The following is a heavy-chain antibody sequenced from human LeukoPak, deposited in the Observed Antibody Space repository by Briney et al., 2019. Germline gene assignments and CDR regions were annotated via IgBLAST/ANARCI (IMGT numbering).Heavy chain of an antibody. CDR3: AKDFSGYIDY. V-gene: IGHV3-43*02. Sequence: PGGSLRLSCAASGFTFDDYGMHWVRQPPGKGLEWVSLFSGDGGSTYYADSVKGRFTISRDNRKNSLYLEMNSLTTEDSAIYYCAKDFSGYIDYRGQGTLVTVSS. CDR1: GFTFDDYG. CDR2: FSGDGGST. J-gene: IGHJ4*02. D-gene: IGHD3-22*01.